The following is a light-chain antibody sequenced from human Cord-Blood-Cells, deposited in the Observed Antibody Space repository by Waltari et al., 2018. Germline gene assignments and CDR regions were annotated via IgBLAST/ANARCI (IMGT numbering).Light chain of an antibody. CDR1: QSVSSH. V-gene: IGKV3-11*01. J-gene: IGKJ1*01. CDR3: QQRSNWPPWT. Sequence: DIVLTQSPATLSLPPGERATLPCRASQSVSSHLAWYQQKPGQAPRLLIYDASNRATGIPARFSGSGSGTDFTLTISSLEPEDFAVYYCQQRSNWPPWTFGQGTKVEIK. CDR2: DAS.